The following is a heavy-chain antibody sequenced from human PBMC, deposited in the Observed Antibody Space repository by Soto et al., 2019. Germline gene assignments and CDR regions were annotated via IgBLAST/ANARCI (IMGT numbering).Heavy chain of an antibody. CDR2: FDPEDGET. CDR1: GDSLTDLS. J-gene: IGHJ1*01. D-gene: IGHD2-2*01. CDR3: ATDRIHCSSTSCYGYFQH. V-gene: IGHV1-24*01. Sequence: TSVKVSCEVCGDSLTDLSMHWVRQAPEKGLEWMGGFDPEDGETIYAQKFQGRVTMTEDTSTDTAYMELSSLRSEDTAVYYCATDRIHCSSTSCYGYFQHWGQGTLVTVSS.